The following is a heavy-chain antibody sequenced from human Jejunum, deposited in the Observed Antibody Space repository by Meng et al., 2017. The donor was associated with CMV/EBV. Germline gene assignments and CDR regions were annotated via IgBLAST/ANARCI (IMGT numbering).Heavy chain of an antibody. D-gene: IGHD5-12*01. CDR1: GYSLNTYD. CDR2: ISAYSGNT. V-gene: IGHV1-18*01. J-gene: IGHJ4*02. Sequence: SCNASGYSLNTYDITWVRQAPGQGLEWVAWISAYSGNTESAQKFQDRVTLTIETSTSTAYLELTNLRSDDTAVYYCARGGYNSSPDYWGQGTLVTVSS. CDR3: ARGGYNSSPDY.